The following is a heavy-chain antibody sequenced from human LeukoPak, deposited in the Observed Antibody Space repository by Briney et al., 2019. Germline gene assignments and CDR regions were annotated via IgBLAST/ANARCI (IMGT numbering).Heavy chain of an antibody. D-gene: IGHD1-1*01. J-gene: IGHJ5*02. V-gene: IGHV4-59*01. Sequence: PSETLSLTCTVSGGSISNDYWSWIRQPPGKGLECIGCIYYTGSTNYNPSLKSRVTISVDTSKNQLSLKLSSVTAADSAVYYCARARTGFDLWGQGALVTVSS. CDR3: ARARTGFDL. CDR1: GGSISNDY. CDR2: IYYTGST.